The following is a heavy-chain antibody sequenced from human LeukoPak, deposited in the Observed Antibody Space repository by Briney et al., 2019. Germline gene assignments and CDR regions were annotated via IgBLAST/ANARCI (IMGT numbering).Heavy chain of an antibody. Sequence: PGGSLRLPCAASGFTFSSYWMSWVRQAPGKGLEWVANINKDGGEKYYVDSVKGRFTISRDNAKNSLYLQMNSLRADGTAVYYCVKDSPPRYSGSPPAYWGQGTLVTVSS. V-gene: IGHV3-7*03. J-gene: IGHJ4*02. D-gene: IGHD1-26*01. CDR3: VKDSPPRYSGSPPAY. CDR2: INKDGGEK. CDR1: GFTFSSYW.